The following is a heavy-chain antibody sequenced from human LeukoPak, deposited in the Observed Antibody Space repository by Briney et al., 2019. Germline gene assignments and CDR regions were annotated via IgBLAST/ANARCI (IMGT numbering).Heavy chain of an antibody. D-gene: IGHD1-26*01. CDR3: ARARGGNYFDY. CDR1: GFTVSSYY. J-gene: IGHJ4*02. V-gene: IGHV3-66*01. Sequence: GGSLRLSCAASGFTVSSYYMNWVRQAPGKGLQWVSILYGDGATYYADSVKGRFTISRDNSRSTLYLQMNSLRAEDTAVYFCARARGGNYFDYWGQGTLVTVSS. CDR2: LYGDGAT.